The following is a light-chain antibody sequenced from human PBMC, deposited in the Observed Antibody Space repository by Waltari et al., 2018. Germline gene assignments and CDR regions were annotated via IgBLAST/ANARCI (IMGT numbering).Light chain of an antibody. CDR3: CSYGGGTTFVV. V-gene: IGLV2-23*02. Sequence: SALTLPASASGSPGQSVPIACTGTSRDICNIKLISWYQQHPRTAPKFMIYAVSQRPSGVPDRFSGSKSGTTASLTICGLQSEDEADYYCCSYGGGTTFVVFGGGTKLTVL. J-gene: IGLJ2*01. CDR2: AVS. CDR1: SRDICNIKL.